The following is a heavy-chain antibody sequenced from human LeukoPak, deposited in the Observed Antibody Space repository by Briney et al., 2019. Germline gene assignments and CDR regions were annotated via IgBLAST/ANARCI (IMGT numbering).Heavy chain of an antibody. V-gene: IGHV1-69*04. CDR1: GYTFTSYD. CDR2: IIPILGIA. J-gene: IGHJ5*02. Sequence: ASVKVSCKASGYTFTSYDINWVRQATGQGLEWMGRIIPILGIANYAQKFQGRVTITADKSASTAYMELSSLRSEDTAVYYCATAPNFDPWGQGTLVTVSS. CDR3: ATAPNFDP.